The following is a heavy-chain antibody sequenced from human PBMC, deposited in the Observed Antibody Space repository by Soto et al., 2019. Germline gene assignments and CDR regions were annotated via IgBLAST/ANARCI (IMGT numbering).Heavy chain of an antibody. Sequence: PSETLSLTCTVSGGSISSSSYYWGWIRQPPGKGLEWIGSIYYIGSTYYNPSLKSRVTISVDTSKNQFSLKLSSATAADTAVYYCARHLGSSGWHLDCWGQGTLVTVSS. V-gene: IGHV4-39*01. CDR2: IYYIGST. D-gene: IGHD6-19*01. CDR3: ARHLGSSGWHLDC. J-gene: IGHJ4*02. CDR1: GGSISSSSYY.